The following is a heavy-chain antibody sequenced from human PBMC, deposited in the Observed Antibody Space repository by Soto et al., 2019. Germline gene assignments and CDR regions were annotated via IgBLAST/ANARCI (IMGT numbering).Heavy chain of an antibody. CDR1: GFTFSSYS. CDR3: ARDDGDGYNTKGYVAFDI. J-gene: IGHJ3*02. V-gene: IGHV3-21*01. CDR2: ISSSSSYI. D-gene: IGHD5-12*01. Sequence: GGSLRLSCAASGFTFSSYSMNWVRQAPGKGLEWVSSISSSSSYIYYADSVKGRFTISRDNAKNSLYLQMNSLRAEDTAVYYCARDDGDGYNTKGYVAFDIWGQGTMVTVSS.